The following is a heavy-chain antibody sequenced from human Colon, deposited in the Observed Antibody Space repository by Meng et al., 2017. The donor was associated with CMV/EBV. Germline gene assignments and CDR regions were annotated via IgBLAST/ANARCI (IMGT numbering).Heavy chain of an antibody. CDR2: ISYDGSNI. V-gene: IGHV3-30*03. CDR3: ARYPTERLAVAGGYFDY. CDR1: GFTFSNYA. D-gene: IGHD6-19*01. J-gene: IGHJ4*02. Sequence: GESLKISCAASGFTFSNYAKHWVRQAPGKGLEWVAVISYDGSNIYYADSVKGRFTIFRDNSRNTLYLQMHSLRAEDTAVYYCARYPTERLAVAGGYFDYWGQGTPVTVSS.